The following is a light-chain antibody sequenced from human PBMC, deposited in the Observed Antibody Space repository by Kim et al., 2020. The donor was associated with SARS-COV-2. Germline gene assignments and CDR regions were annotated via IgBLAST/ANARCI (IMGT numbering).Light chain of an antibody. CDR2: DAA. CDR3: QQRHSWPLT. J-gene: IGKJ4*01. CDR1: QSVSRY. Sequence: LYPGERATLSCRASQSVSRYLAWYQQKPGQAPRLLIYDAANRATGIPARFSAGGSRTDFTLTISSLESEDFAVYYCQQRHSWPLTFGGGTKVDIK. V-gene: IGKV3-11*01.